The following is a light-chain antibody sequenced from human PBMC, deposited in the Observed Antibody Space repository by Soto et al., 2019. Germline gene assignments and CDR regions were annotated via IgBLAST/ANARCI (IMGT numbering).Light chain of an antibody. CDR2: ATS. Sequence: EIVLTQAPGTVSVSPGESATLSFRAIHSISMSDLAFDQQRPGQSPRLLIYATSSRATSIPDRFAGGGAGTGFTLTISSLEPEEFAVYYWQQRSSWPPVSTFGQGTRLEIK. J-gene: IGKJ5*01. CDR3: QQRSSWPPVST. V-gene: IGKV3D-20*02. CDR1: HSISMSD.